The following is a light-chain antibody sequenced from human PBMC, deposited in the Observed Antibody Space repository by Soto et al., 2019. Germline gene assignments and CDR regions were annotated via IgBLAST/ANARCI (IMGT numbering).Light chain of an antibody. CDR3: QLCDNLLLT. Sequence: DIQWTQSPSSLSIYVGDIVTNTCQPSQDMSDALNWYQQKPVKAPKLLIYDASTLETGVPSRFSGSGAGTDFTFTISSLQPVDIATYYCQLCDNLLLTFGGGTKVDIK. V-gene: IGKV1-33*01. J-gene: IGKJ4*01. CDR1: QDMSDA. CDR2: DAS.